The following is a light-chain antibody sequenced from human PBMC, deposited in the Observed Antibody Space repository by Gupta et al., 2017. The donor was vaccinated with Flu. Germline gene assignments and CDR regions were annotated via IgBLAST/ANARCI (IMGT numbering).Light chain of an antibody. CDR3: CSDAGGSTFERV. CDR2: DVT. V-gene: IGLV2-11*01. Sequence: QSALTQPHSASGSPGQSVTISCSVSSSDIGGYNYVSWYQQHPGKAPNLIIYDVTQRPSGVPDRFSGCKSGSTASLTLSGLQAEEEADDYCCSDAGGSTFERVFGGGTKLTVL. CDR1: SSDIGGYNY. J-gene: IGLJ3*02.